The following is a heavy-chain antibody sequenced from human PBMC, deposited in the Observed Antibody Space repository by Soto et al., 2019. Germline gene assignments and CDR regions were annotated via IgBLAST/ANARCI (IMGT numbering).Heavy chain of an antibody. CDR1: GGTFSSYA. D-gene: IGHD5-12*01. Sequence: SSVKVSCKASGGTFSSYAISWVRQAPGQGLEWMGGIIPIFGTANYAQKFQGRVTITADESTSTAYMELSSLRSEDTAVYYCARGKGGYDRDIRGMDGWGQGTTVTVYS. CDR3: ARGKGGYDRDIRGMDG. V-gene: IGHV1-69*13. CDR2: IIPIFGTA. J-gene: IGHJ6*02.